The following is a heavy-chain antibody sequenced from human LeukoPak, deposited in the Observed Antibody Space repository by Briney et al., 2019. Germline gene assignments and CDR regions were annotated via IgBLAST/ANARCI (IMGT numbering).Heavy chain of an antibody. J-gene: IGHJ3*02. CDR3: ARTLPAERRVRSSWYRGKKLGVDAFDI. D-gene: IGHD6-13*01. Sequence: SETLSLTCTVSGGSISSYHWSWIRQPPGKGLEWIGYIYYSGSTNYNPSLKSRVTISVDTSKNQFSLKLSSVTAADTAVYYCARTLPAERRVRSSWYRGKKLGVDAFDIWGQGTMVTVSS. V-gene: IGHV4-59*01. CDR1: GGSISSYH. CDR2: IYYSGST.